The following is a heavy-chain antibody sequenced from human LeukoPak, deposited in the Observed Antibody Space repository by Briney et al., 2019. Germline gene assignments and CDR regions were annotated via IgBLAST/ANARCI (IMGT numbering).Heavy chain of an antibody. Sequence: GGSLRLSCAASGFTVSSNYMSWVRQAPGKGLEWVSVIYSGGSTYYADSVKGRFTVSRDNSKNTLYLQMNSLRAEDTAVYYCARDTWELQHHWGQGTLVTVSS. J-gene: IGHJ5*02. V-gene: IGHV3-66*02. CDR3: ARDTWELQHH. D-gene: IGHD1-26*01. CDR1: GFTVSSNY. CDR2: IYSGGST.